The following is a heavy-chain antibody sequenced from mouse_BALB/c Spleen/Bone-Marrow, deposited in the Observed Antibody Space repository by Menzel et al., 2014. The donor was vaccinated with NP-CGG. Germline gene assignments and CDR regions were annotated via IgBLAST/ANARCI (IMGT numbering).Heavy chain of an antibody. Sequence: VQLQQSGAELVKPGASVKLSCTASGFNIKDTYTHWVKQRPEQGLEWIGRIDPANGNTKYDPKFQGKATITADTSSNTAYLQLISLTSEDTAVYYCANYDYEWYFDVWGEGTTVTVSS. J-gene: IGHJ1*01. D-gene: IGHD2-4*01. CDR3: ANYDYEWYFDV. CDR1: GFNIKDTY. CDR2: IDPANGNT. V-gene: IGHV14-3*02.